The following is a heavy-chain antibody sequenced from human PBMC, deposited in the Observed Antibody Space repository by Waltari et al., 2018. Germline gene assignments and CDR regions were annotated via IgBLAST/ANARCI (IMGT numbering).Heavy chain of an antibody. CDR2: IYYSGGT. D-gene: IGHD6-19*01. CDR3: AREVAVAGPGYFDY. V-gene: IGHV4-59*01. Sequence: QVQLQESGPGLVKPSETLSLTCPVSGGSISSYSWSWIRQPPGKGLEWIGYIYYSGGTTYNPSPNSRVTISVDTSKNQFSLKLSSVTAADTAVYYCAREVAVAGPGYFDYWGQGTLVTVSS. CDR1: GGSISSYS. J-gene: IGHJ4*02.